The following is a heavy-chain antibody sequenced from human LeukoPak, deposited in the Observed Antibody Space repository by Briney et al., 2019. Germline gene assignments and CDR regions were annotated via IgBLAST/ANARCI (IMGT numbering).Heavy chain of an antibody. Sequence: GASVTVSCKASGYTFTSYAMNWVRQAPGQGLEWMGWINTNTGNPTYAQGFTGRFVFSLDTSVSTAYLQISSLKAEDTAVYYCASSPVYLTSIAARRVGDYWGQGTLVTVSS. V-gene: IGHV7-4-1*02. D-gene: IGHD6-6*01. CDR3: ASSPVYLTSIAARRVGDY. CDR2: INTNTGNP. CDR1: GYTFTSYA. J-gene: IGHJ4*02.